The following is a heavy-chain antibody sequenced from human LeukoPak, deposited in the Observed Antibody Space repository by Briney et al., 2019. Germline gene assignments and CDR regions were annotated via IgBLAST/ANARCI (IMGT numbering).Heavy chain of an antibody. D-gene: IGHD5-18*01. CDR2: IYYSGST. Sequence: PSETLSLTCTVSGXSISSYYGSWIRQPPGKGLEWIGYIYYSGSTNYNPSPKSRVTISVDTSKNQFSLKLSSVTAADTAVYYCARVDTAIQYRGLFDYWGQGTLVTVSS. CDR1: GXSISSYY. CDR3: ARVDTAIQYRGLFDY. J-gene: IGHJ4*02. V-gene: IGHV4-59*08.